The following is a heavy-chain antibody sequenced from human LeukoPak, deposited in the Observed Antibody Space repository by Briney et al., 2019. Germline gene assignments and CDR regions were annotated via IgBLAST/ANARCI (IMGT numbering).Heavy chain of an antibody. Sequence: PGGSLSLCCAASGFTFDDYAMHWVRQAPGKGLEWVSSISWDSSNSVYADSVKGRFSITRDNAKSSLYLHMNSLTPADTAVYYCVKDLRLDLHLDTFHIWGQGIMGTVS. CDR3: VKDLRLDLHLDTFHI. J-gene: IGHJ3*02. CDR2: ISWDSSNS. V-gene: IGHV3-9*01. CDR1: GFTFDDYA. D-gene: IGHD1-7*01.